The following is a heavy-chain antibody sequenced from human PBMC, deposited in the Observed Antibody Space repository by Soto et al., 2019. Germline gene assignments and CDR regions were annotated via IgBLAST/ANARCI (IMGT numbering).Heavy chain of an antibody. CDR1: GFTFSDHY. CDR3: ARLPYPWGWYDP. Sequence: QVQLLESGGDLAKPGGSLRSSGSASGFTFSDHYMGWIRQPQGGGLEWIAYISNSGATIYYTDSVKGRFTISRDNAKNSLFLQMNSLRSEDAAVYFCARLPYPWGWYDPWGQGTLVTVSS. D-gene: IGHD3-16*01. V-gene: IGHV3-11*01. J-gene: IGHJ5*02. CDR2: ISNSGATI.